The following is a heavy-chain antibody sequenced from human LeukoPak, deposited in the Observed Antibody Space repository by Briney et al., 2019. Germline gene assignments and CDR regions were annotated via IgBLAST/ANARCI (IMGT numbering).Heavy chain of an antibody. CDR1: GFTFDDYA. J-gene: IGHJ6*02. CDR3: AKSYLRFLELYGMDV. Sequence: GGSLRLSCAASGFTFDDYAMHWVRQAPGKGLEWVSGISWNSGSIGYADSVKGRFTISRDNAKNSLYLQMNSLRAEDTALYYCAKSYLRFLELYGMDVWSQGTTVTVSS. CDR2: ISWNSGSI. D-gene: IGHD3-3*01. V-gene: IGHV3-9*01.